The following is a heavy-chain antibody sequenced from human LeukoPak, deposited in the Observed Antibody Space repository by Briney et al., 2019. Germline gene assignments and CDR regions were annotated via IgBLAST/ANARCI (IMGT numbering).Heavy chain of an antibody. V-gene: IGHV3-30*03. CDR2: ISYDGSNK. D-gene: IGHD3-10*01. CDR3: ARDPGLPNGMGV. CDR1: GFTFSSYG. J-gene: IGHJ6*02. Sequence: PGGSLRLSCEVSGFTFSSYGIPWVREAAGTGLESVAVISYDGSNKYYAASVQGRFTISSNNSKNTLYLQMNSLRSEDTAVYYCARDPGLPNGMGVWGQGTTVTVSS.